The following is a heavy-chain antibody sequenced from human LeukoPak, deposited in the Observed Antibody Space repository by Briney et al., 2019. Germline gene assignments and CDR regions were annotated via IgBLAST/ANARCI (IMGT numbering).Heavy chain of an antibody. CDR1: GYILKNFS. J-gene: IGHJ3*02. CDR2: IWSDGNIK. D-gene: IGHD1-26*01. CDR3: ARVGSGSYFLDALDI. V-gene: IGHV3-33*01. Sequence: PGRCLRLSCTASGYILKNFSQHWVRQTPGKGLEWFAVIWSDGNIKYYADSVKGRFSISRDNFKNLLYLQMSGLRAEDTAVYYCARVGSGSYFLDALDIWGQGTMVTVSS.